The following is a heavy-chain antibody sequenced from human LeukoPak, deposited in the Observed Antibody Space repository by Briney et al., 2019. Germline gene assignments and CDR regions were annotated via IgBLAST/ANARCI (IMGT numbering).Heavy chain of an antibody. D-gene: IGHD1-1*01. V-gene: IGHV1-2*02. CDR3: TRPGPAVTGTTSVH. Sequence: ASVKVSCKTSGYDFIAFAINWVRQAPGQGLEWMGWINPHLGAANYAEKFQGRVTLTTDSSANTAYMELSSLKSEDTAVYYCTRPGPAVTGTTSVHWGRGSL. CDR2: INPHLGAA. CDR1: GYDFIAFA. J-gene: IGHJ4*02.